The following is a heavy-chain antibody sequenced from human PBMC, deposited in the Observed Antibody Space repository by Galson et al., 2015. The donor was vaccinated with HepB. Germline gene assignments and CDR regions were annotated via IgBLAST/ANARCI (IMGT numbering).Heavy chain of an antibody. Sequence: SVKVSCKASGYTFSNYGISWVRQAPGQGLEWMGWISAYNGNTNYAQKLQGRVTMTTDTSTSTAYMELRSLRSDDTAVYYCAKAGRYSSSWYGPYYFDYWGQGTLVTVSS. CDR2: ISAYNGNT. J-gene: IGHJ4*02. D-gene: IGHD6-13*01. CDR3: AKAGRYSSSWYGPYYFDY. CDR1: GYTFSNYG. V-gene: IGHV1-18*04.